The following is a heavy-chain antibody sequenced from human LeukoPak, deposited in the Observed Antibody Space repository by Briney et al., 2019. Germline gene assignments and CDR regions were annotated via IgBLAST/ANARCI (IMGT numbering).Heavy chain of an antibody. D-gene: IGHD3-22*01. CDR3: ARRQGSYFDTSGYYYG. V-gene: IGHV3-30*04. Sequence: PGGSLRLSCAASGFTFSSYAMHWVRQAPGKGLEWVAVISYDGSNKYYADSVKGRFTISRDNSKNTLYLQMNSLRAEDTAVYYCARRQGSYFDTSGYYYGWGQGTLVTVSS. J-gene: IGHJ4*02. CDR1: GFTFSSYA. CDR2: ISYDGSNK.